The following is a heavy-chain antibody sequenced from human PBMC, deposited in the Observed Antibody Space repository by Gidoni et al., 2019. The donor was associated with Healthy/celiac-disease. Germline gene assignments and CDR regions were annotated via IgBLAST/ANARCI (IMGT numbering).Heavy chain of an antibody. V-gene: IGHV3-20*03. CDR2: INWNGGST. D-gene: IGHD7-27*01. J-gene: IGHJ4*02. CDR3: ARDRKDWGLIEFFDY. Sequence: TFDDYGMSWVRQAPGKGLEWVAGINWNGGSTGYADSVKGRFTISRDNAKNSLYLQMNSLRAEDTALYYCARDRKDWGLIEFFDYWGQGTLVTVSS. CDR1: TFDDYG.